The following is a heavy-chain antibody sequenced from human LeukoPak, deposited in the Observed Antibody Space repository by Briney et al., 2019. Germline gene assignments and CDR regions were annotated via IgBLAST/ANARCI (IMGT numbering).Heavy chain of an antibody. CDR2: IWYDGSNK. D-gene: IGHD6-13*01. CDR1: GFTFSSYA. CDR3: ARDPAGKYSSSWFDY. J-gene: IGHJ4*02. Sequence: PGDSLRLSCTASGFTFSSYAMHWVRRAPGKGLEWVAVIWYDGSNKYYPDSVKGRFTISRDNSKNTLYLQMNSLRVEDTAVYYCARDPAGKYSSSWFDYWGQGTLVTVSS. V-gene: IGHV3-33*01.